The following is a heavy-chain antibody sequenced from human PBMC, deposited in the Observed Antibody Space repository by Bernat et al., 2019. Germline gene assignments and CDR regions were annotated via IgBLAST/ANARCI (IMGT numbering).Heavy chain of an antibody. V-gene: IGHV3-74*01. CDR1: GFTFSSYW. CDR3: ARDSDCSGGSCYRDWYFDL. Sequence: EVQLVESGGGLVQPGGSLRLSCAASGFTFSSYWMHWVRQAPGKGLVWVSRINSDGSSTSYADSVKGRLTISRDNAKNTLYLQMNSLRAEDTAVYDCARDSDCSGGSCYRDWYFDLWGRGTLVTVSS. CDR2: INSDGSST. J-gene: IGHJ2*01. D-gene: IGHD2-15*01.